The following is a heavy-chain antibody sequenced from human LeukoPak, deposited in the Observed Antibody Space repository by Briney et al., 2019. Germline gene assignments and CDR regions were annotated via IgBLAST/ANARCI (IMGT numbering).Heavy chain of an antibody. CDR1: GYTFTSYG. CDR2: ISAYNGNT. Sequence: ASVKVSCKASGYTFTSYGISWVRQAPGQGLEWMGWISAYNGNTNYAQKLQGRVTMTTDTSTSTAYVELRSLRSDDTAVYYCAKDPRYCSGGSCSELYYFDYWGQGTLVTVSS. D-gene: IGHD2-15*01. J-gene: IGHJ4*02. CDR3: AKDPRYCSGGSCSELYYFDY. V-gene: IGHV1-18*01.